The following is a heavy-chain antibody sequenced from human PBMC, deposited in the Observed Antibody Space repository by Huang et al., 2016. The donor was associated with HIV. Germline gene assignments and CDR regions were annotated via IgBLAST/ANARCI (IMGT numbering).Heavy chain of an antibody. Sequence: QVQLVQSGAEVKKPGASVKVSCKASGSTFTRYYFHWVRQAPGQGPEWMGIINPRGGRTTYAQKFQGRVTMTRDTATTTGYMELTSLRSQDTAVYYCTTSGDYGRFDHWGQGTLVTVSS. CDR2: INPRGGRT. V-gene: IGHV1-46*03. D-gene: IGHD4-17*01. CDR1: GSTFTRYY. J-gene: IGHJ4*02. CDR3: TTSGDYGRFDH.